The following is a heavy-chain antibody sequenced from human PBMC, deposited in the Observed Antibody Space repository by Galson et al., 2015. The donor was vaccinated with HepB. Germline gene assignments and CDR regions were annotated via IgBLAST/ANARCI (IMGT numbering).Heavy chain of an antibody. CDR2: ISYDGSNK. V-gene: IGHV3-30*18. Sequence: SLRLSCAASGFTFSSYGMHWVRQAPGKGLEWVAVISYDGSNKYYADSVKGRFTISRDNSKNTLYLQMNSLRAEDTAVYYCAKALLEDCSSTSCLQFDYWGQGTLVTVSS. D-gene: IGHD2-2*01. CDR1: GFTFSSYG. CDR3: AKALLEDCSSTSCLQFDY. J-gene: IGHJ4*02.